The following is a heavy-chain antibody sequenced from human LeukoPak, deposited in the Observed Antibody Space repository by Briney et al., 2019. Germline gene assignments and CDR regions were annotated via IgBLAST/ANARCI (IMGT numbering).Heavy chain of an antibody. CDR2: IYTSGST. V-gene: IGHV4-61*02. D-gene: IGHD3-3*01. CDR3: ARVGRYDFWYYFDY. CDR1: GGSISSGSYY. J-gene: IGHJ4*02. Sequence: SQTLSLTCTVSGGSISSGSYYWSWIRQPAGKGLEWIGRIYTSGSTNYNPSLKSRVTMSVDTSKNQFSLKLSSVTAADTAVYYCARVGRYDFWYYFDYWGQGTLVTVSS.